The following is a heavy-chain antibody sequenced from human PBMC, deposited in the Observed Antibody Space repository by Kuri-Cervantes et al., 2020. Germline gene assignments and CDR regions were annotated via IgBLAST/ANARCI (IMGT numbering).Heavy chain of an antibody. CDR3: AVGYCGSTSCYTAFYI. J-gene: IGHJ3*02. V-gene: IGHV4-30-2*05. CDR2: IYHSGST. Sequence: SETLSLTCAVSGGSISSGGYSWSWIRQPPGKGLEWIGYIYHSGSTYYNPSLKSRVTISVDTSKNQFSLKLSSVTAADTAVYYCAVGYCGSTSCYTAFYIWGQGTMVTVSS. D-gene: IGHD2-2*02. CDR1: GGSISSGGYS.